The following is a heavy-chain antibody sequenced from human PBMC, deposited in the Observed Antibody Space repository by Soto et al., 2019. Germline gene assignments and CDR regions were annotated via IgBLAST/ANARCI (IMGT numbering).Heavy chain of an antibody. CDR2: IIPIFGTA. J-gene: IGHJ6*02. Sequence: QVQLVQSGAEVKKPGSSVKVSCKASGATFSSYAISWVRQAPGQGLEWMGGIIPIFGTANYAQKFQGRVTITADESTSTAYMELSSLRSEDTAVYYCASGYHYYYYYGMDVWGQGTTVTVSS. D-gene: IGHD5-18*01. CDR1: GATFSSYA. CDR3: ASGYHYYYYYGMDV. V-gene: IGHV1-69*01.